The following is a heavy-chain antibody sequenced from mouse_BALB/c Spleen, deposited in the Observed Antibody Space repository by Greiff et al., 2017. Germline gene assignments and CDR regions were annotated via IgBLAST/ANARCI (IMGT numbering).Heavy chain of an antibody. Sequence: EVKLMESGGDLVKPGGSLKLSCAASGFTFSSYGMSWVRQTPDKRLEWVATISSGGSYTYYPDSVKGRFTISRDNAKNTLYLQMSSLKSEDTAMYYCARRSARADYAMDYWGQGTSVTVSS. CDR3: ARRSARADYAMDY. CDR2: ISSGGSYT. D-gene: IGHD3-1*01. J-gene: IGHJ4*01. CDR1: GFTFSSYG. V-gene: IGHV5-6*02.